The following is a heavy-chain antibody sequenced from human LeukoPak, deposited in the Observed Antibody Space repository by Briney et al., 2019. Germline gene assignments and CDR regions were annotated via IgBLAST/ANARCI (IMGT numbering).Heavy chain of an antibody. CDR3: ARAPLNNWFDP. V-gene: IGHV1-18*01. Sequence: ASVKGSCKASGYTFTSYGFSWVRQAPGQGLEWMGWISAYNGNTNYAQKLQGRVTMTTDTSTSTAYMELRSLRSDGTAVYYCARAPLNNWFDPWGQGTLVTVSS. CDR1: GYTFTSYG. J-gene: IGHJ5*02. CDR2: ISAYNGNT.